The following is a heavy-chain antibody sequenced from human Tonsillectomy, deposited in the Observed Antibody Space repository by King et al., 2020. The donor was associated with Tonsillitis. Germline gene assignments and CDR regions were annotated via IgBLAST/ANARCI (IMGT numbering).Heavy chain of an antibody. V-gene: IGHV3-30*18. Sequence: VQLVESGGGVVQPGRSLRLSCAASGFTFSSYGMHWVRQAPGKGLEWVAVISYDGSNKYYEDSVKGRFTISRDNSKNTLYLQMNSLRAEDTAVYYCAKEGDYDFWSGYYEKDAFDIWGQGTMVTVSS. J-gene: IGHJ3*02. CDR1: GFTFSSYG. CDR2: ISYDGSNK. D-gene: IGHD3-3*01. CDR3: AKEGDYDFWSGYYEKDAFDI.